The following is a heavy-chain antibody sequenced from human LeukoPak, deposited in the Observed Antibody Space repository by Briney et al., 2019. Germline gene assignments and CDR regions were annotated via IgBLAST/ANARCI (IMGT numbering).Heavy chain of an antibody. CDR1: GYTFTSNY. D-gene: IGHD3-22*01. Sequence: ASVKVSCKASGYTFTSNYMHWVRQAPGQGLEWMEIINPSGGSTSYAQKFQGRVTMTRDTSISTAYMELSRLRSDDTAVYYCASQGGVYYYDSSGYHKNNWFDPWGQGTLVTVSS. CDR2: INPSGGST. J-gene: IGHJ5*02. CDR3: ASQGGVYYYDSSGYHKNNWFDP. V-gene: IGHV1-46*01.